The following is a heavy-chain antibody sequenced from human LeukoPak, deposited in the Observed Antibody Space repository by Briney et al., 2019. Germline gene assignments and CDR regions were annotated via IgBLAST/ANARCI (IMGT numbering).Heavy chain of an antibody. J-gene: IGHJ4*02. V-gene: IGHV3-30*02. CDR1: GFTFSSYG. CDR2: IRYDGSNK. CDR3: ARVVWELLNGGGYFDY. Sequence: PGGSLRLSCAASGFTFSSYGMHWVRQAPGKGLEWVAFIRYDGSNKYYADSVKGRFTISRDNSKNTLYLQMNSLRAEDTAVYYCARVVWELLNGGGYFDYWGQGTLVTVSS. D-gene: IGHD1-26*01.